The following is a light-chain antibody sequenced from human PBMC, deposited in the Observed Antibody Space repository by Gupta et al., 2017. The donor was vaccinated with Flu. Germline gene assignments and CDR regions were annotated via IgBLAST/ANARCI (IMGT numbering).Light chain of an antibody. V-gene: IGLV3-21*03. J-gene: IGLJ2*01. CDR1: NIGRGS. CDR2: YEF. CDR3: QQWDNSSVNRTV. Sequence: KTARITCSGNNIGRGSVLRCQQKPAQAPPLVVHYEFDRPSGVAPQFSGANSCNTSTLLIIKGDAGDEADYYYQQWDNSSVNRTVFGGGTKLAVL.